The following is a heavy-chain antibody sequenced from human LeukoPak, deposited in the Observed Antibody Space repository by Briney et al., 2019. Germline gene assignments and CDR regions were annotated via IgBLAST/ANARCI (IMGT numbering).Heavy chain of an antibody. D-gene: IGHD1-26*01. CDR3: ARENSGSYREFDY. CDR1: GGSISSYY. CDR2: LYPSGST. J-gene: IGHJ4*02. Sequence: PSETLSLTFTFSGGSISSYYWSWIRQPAGKGLEWIGRLYPSGSTNYNASLKSRVSMSVDTSKNQFSLKLSSVTAADTAVFYCARENSGSYREFDYWGQGTLVTVSS. V-gene: IGHV4-4*07.